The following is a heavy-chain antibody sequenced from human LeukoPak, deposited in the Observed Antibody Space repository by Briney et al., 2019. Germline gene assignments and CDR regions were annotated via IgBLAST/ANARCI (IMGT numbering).Heavy chain of an antibody. CDR3: ARGESFDY. D-gene: IGHD1-26*01. CDR1: GFTFSSYG. CDR2: IWYDGSNK. Sequence: GGSLRLPCAASGFTFSSYGMHWVRQAPGKGLEWVAVIWYDGSNKYYADSVKGRFTISGDNSKNTLYLQMNSLRAEGTAVYYCARGESFDYWGQGTLVTVSS. V-gene: IGHV3-33*01. J-gene: IGHJ4*02.